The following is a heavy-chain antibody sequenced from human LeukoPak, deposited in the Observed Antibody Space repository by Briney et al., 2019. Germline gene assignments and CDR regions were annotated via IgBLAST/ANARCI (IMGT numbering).Heavy chain of an antibody. Sequence: GGSLRLSCAASGFTFSSYRMNWVRQAPGKGLEWVSSINSSSSYIYYADSVKGRFTISRDNANKSLYLQMNSLTDDDTAVYYCRRDMLGANTSLWGQGTLVIVSS. CDR2: INSSSSYI. J-gene: IGHJ4*02. CDR3: RRDMLGANTSL. CDR1: GFTFSSYR. V-gene: IGHV3-21*01. D-gene: IGHD2-8*01.